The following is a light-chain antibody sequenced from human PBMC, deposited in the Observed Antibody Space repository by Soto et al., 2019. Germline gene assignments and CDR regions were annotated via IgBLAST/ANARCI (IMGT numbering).Light chain of an antibody. CDR2: DAS. CDR3: QHYNSYSET. J-gene: IGKJ1*01. V-gene: IGKV1-5*01. CDR1: QSISSW. Sequence: IQMTQSAATLSASFGDRVTITWRASQSISSWLAWYQQKPGKAPKLLIYDASSLESGVPSRFSGSGSGTEFTLTISSLQTDDFATYYCQHYNSYSETFGQGTKVDIK.